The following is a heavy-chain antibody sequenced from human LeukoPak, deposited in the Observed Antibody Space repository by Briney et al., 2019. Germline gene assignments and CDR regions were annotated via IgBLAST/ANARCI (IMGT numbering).Heavy chain of an antibody. V-gene: IGHV3-7*01. CDR2: IKQDGSEK. J-gene: IGHJ4*02. Sequence: GGSLRLSCAASGFTFSSYWMSWVRQAPGKGLEWVANIKQDGSEKYYVDSVKGGFTISRDNAKNSLYLQMNSLRAEDTAVYYCARIRRGWSQNWDYWGQGTLVTVSS. CDR3: ARIRRGWSQNWDY. D-gene: IGHD6-19*01. CDR1: GFTFSSYW.